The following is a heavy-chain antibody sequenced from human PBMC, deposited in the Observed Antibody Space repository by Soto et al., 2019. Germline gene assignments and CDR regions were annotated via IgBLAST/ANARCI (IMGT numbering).Heavy chain of an antibody. CDR2: VSPHGANT. D-gene: IGHD1-1*01. V-gene: IGHV3-23*01. Sequence: SGGSLRLSCVASGFTFGSCGMNWVRQAPGKGLEWVAGVSPHGANTYYADSVRGRFIISRDDSRNTVSLDMNSLRGDDSAVYYCATEGAKTTWNFDYWGQGTVVTVS. CDR3: ATEGAKTTWNFDY. CDR1: GFTFGSCG. J-gene: IGHJ4*02.